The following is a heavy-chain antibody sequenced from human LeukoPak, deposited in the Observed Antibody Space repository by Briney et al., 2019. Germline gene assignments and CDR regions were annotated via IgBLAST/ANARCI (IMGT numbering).Heavy chain of an antibody. D-gene: IGHD1-26*01. CDR2: IYYSGST. J-gene: IGHJ4*02. V-gene: IGHV4-59*08. CDR3: ARLSGSPHPPFDY. Sequence: SETLSLTCTVSGGSISNYYWTWIWQPPGKGLEWIGYIYYSGSTYYNPSLKSRVTISVDTSKNQFSLKLTSVTAADAAVYYCARLSGSPHPPFDYWGQGTVVTVSS. CDR1: GGSISNYY.